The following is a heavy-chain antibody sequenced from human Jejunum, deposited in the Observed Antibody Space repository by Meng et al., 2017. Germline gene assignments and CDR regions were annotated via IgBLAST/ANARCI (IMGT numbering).Heavy chain of an antibody. CDR1: GDSITSGSYY. D-gene: IGHD3-10*02. CDR3: ARLTYVRYFDY. Sequence: LQLQESGPGPVKPSETLFLTCTVSGDSITSGSYYWAWIRQPPGTGLEWIGSIQHSGSTYYNPSLKSRVSLSVDRSKNQFSLNLNSVAAADTAVYYCARLTYVRYFDYWVQGTLVTV. V-gene: IGHV4-39*01. J-gene: IGHJ4*02. CDR2: IQHSGST.